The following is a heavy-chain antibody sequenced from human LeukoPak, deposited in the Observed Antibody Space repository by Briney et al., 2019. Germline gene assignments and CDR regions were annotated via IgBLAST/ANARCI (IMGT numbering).Heavy chain of an antibody. CDR3: AKSGEYSGSYRWLSINYFGY. D-gene: IGHD1-26*01. CDR1: GFTFSSYA. J-gene: IGHJ4*02. CDR2: ISGSGGST. Sequence: PGGSLRLSCAASGFTFSSYAMSWVRQAPGKGLEWVSAISGSGGSTYYADSVKGRFTISRDNSKNTLYLQMNSLRAEDTAVYYCAKSGEYSGSYRWLSINYFGYWGQGTLVTVSS. V-gene: IGHV3-23*01.